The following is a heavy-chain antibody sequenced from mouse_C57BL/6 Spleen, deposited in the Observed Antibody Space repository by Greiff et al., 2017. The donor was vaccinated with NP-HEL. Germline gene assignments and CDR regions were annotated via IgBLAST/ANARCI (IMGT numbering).Heavy chain of an antibody. V-gene: IGHV1-64*01. CDR3: ARGPGYGNGDWYFDV. J-gene: IGHJ1*03. Sequence: QVQLKQPGAELVKPGASVKLSCKASGYTFTSYWMHWVKQRPGQGLEWIGMIHPNSGSTNYNEKFKSKATLTVDKSSSTAYMQLSSLTSEDSAVYYCARGPGYGNGDWYFDVWGTGTTVTVSS. CDR1: GYTFTSYW. CDR2: IHPNSGST. D-gene: IGHD2-10*02.